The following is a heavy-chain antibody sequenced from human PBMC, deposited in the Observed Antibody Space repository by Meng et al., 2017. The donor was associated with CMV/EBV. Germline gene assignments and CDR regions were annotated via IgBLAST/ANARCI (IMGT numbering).Heavy chain of an antibody. J-gene: IGHJ6*02. CDR3: ASITALGMDV. V-gene: IGHV3-30*04. D-gene: IGHD5-18*01. CDR1: GFTFSSYA. Sequence: GESLKISCAASGFTFSSYAMHWVRQAPGKGLEWVAVISYDGSNKYYADSVKGRFTISRDNSKNTLYLLMNSLRAEDTAVYYCASITALGMDVWGQGTTVTVSS. CDR2: ISYDGSNK.